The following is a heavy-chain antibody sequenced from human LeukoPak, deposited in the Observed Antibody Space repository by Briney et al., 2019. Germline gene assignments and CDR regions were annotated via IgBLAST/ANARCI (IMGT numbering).Heavy chain of an antibody. CDR1: GFTFSSYG. Sequence: GGSLRLSCAASGFTFSSYGMHWVRQAPGKGLEWVAVIWYDGSNKYYADSVKGRITISRDNSKNTLYLQMNSRRAEDPAVYYCARDGMGTKMSKAIDYWGQGTLVTVSS. CDR3: ARDGMGTKMSKAIDY. D-gene: IGHD1-1*01. J-gene: IGHJ4*02. CDR2: IWYDGSNK. V-gene: IGHV3-33*01.